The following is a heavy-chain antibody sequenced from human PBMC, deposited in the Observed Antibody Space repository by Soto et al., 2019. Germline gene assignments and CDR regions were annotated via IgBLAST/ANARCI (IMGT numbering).Heavy chain of an antibody. CDR2: IIPIFGTA. CDR1: GGTFSSYA. Sequence: GASVKVSCRASGGTFSSYAISWVRQAPGQGLEWMGGIIPIFGTANYAQKFQGRVTITADESTSTAYMELSSLRPEDTADDYCAKDGTRAYLSGGSPNPRRLSWFDPWDQGTLVTVSS. CDR3: AKDGTRAYLSGGSPNPRRLSWFDP. D-gene: IGHD2-15*01. J-gene: IGHJ5*02. V-gene: IGHV1-69*13.